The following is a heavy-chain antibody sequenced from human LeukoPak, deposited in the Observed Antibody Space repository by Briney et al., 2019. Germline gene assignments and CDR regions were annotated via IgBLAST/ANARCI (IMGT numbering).Heavy chain of an antibody. Sequence: GGSLRLSCAASGFTFSSYDMHWVRQATGKGLEWVSAIGTAGDTYYPGSVKGRFTISRENAKNSLYLQMNSLRAGDTAVYYCARGPYYYDSSGYLDYWGQRTLVTVSS. V-gene: IGHV3-13*01. CDR3: ARGPYYYDSSGYLDY. J-gene: IGHJ4*02. CDR2: IGTAGDT. D-gene: IGHD3-22*01. CDR1: GFTFSSYD.